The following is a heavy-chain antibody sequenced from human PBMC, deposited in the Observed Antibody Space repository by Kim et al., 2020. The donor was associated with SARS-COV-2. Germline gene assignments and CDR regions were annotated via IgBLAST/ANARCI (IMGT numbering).Heavy chain of an antibody. V-gene: IGHV4-39*01. J-gene: IGHJ4*02. CDR3: ARSAGIAAAGTIY. D-gene: IGHD6-13*01. Sequence: YNPALKGRVTISVDTSKNQFSLKLSSVTAADTAVYYCARSAGIAAAGTIYWGQGTLVTVSS.